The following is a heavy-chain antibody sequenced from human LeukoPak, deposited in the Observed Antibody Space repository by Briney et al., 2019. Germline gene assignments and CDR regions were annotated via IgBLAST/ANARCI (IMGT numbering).Heavy chain of an antibody. Sequence: GASVKVSCKVSGYTLTELSIHWVRQAPGQGLEWMGWINPNSGGTNYAQKFQGRVTMTRDTSISTAYMELSRLRSDDTAVYYCAIYSSGWYRFHGAAFDIWGQGTMVTVSS. CDR2: INPNSGGT. CDR1: GYTLTELS. J-gene: IGHJ3*02. V-gene: IGHV1-2*02. D-gene: IGHD6-19*01. CDR3: AIYSSGWYRFHGAAFDI.